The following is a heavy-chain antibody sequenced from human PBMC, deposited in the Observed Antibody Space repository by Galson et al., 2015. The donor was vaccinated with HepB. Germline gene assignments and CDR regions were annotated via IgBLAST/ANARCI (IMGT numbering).Heavy chain of an antibody. Sequence: SLRLSCAASGFTFNNYAMHWVRQAPGKGLEWVAGIWSDGINKYYADSVEGRFTVSRDKSKNTLHLQMNSLRGEDTAVYYCARDGYGYGPQSGNWFDSWGQGTLVTVSS. J-gene: IGHJ5*01. CDR1: GFTFNNYA. V-gene: IGHV3-33*08. CDR3: ARDGYGYGPQSGNWFDS. D-gene: IGHD5-18*01. CDR2: IWSDGINK.